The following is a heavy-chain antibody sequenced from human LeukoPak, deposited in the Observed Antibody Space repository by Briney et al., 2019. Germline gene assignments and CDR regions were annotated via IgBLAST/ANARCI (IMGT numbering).Heavy chain of an antibody. Sequence: ASVKVSCKASGGTFSSYAISWVRQAPGQGLEWMGIINPSGGSTSYAQKFQGRVTMTRDTSTSTVYMELSSLRSEDTAVYYCARGKVPAALISFDYWGQGTLVTVSS. D-gene: IGHD2-2*01. CDR1: GGTFSSYA. CDR3: ARGKVPAALISFDY. CDR2: INPSGGST. V-gene: IGHV1-46*01. J-gene: IGHJ4*02.